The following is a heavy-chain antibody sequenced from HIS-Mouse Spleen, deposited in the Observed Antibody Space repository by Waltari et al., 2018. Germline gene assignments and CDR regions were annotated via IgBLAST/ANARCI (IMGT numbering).Heavy chain of an antibody. Sequence: QVQLVQSGAEVKKPGASAKVSCKASGYTFTGYYMHGVRQAPGQGLEWMGWINPNSGGTNYAQKFQGRVTMTRDTSISTAYMELSRLRSDDTAVYYCAKDIEAADDYYYGMDVWGQGTTVTVSS. CDR2: INPNSGGT. CDR1: GYTFTGYY. V-gene: IGHV1-2*02. D-gene: IGHD6-13*01. CDR3: AKDIEAADDYYYGMDV. J-gene: IGHJ6*02.